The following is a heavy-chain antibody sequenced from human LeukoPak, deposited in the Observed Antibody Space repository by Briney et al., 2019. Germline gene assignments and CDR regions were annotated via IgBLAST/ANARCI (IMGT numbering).Heavy chain of an antibody. CDR1: GFTFDDYA. V-gene: IGHV3-9*01. CDR2: ISWNGGNI. CDR3: AKDLIQASARMVTAIIDY. J-gene: IGHJ4*02. Sequence: GGPLRLSCAASGFTFDDYAMHWVRQAPGKGLEWVSGISWNGGNIGYADSVKGRFTISRDNSKNTLYLQMNSLRAEDTAVYYCAKDLIQASARMVTAIIDYWGQGTLVTVSS. D-gene: IGHD2-21*02.